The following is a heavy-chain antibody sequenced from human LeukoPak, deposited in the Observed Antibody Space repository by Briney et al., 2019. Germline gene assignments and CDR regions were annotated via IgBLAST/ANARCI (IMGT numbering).Heavy chain of an antibody. V-gene: IGHV4-39*01. CDR3: ARPSYYYDSSGYYGWFGP. CDR2: IYYSGST. Sequence: SETLSLTCTVSGGSISSSSYYWGWIRQPPGKGLEWIGSIYYSGSTYYNPSLKSRVTISVDTSKNQFSLKLSSVTAADTAVYYCARPSYYYDSSGYYGWFGPWGQGTLVTVSS. D-gene: IGHD3-22*01. J-gene: IGHJ5*02. CDR1: GGSISSSSYY.